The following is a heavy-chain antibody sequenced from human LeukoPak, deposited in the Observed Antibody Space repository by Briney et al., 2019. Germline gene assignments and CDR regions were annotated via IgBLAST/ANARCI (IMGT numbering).Heavy chain of an antibody. V-gene: IGHV3-23*01. J-gene: IGHJ4*02. CDR2: ISNSGGTT. D-gene: IGHD6-13*01. Sequence: SGGSLRLSCAASGFTFSSYAMNWVRQAPGKGLECVSTISNSGGTTYYADSVKGRFTISRDNSKNTLYLQMDSLRAEDTAVYYCAKAPYSTSWYYFDYWGQGTLVTVSS. CDR1: GFTFSSYA. CDR3: AKAPYSTSWYYFDY.